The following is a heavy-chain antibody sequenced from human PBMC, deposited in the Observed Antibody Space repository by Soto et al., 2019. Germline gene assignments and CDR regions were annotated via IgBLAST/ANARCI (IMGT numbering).Heavy chain of an antibody. CDR2: ISAYNGNT. V-gene: IGHV1-18*01. Sequence: QVQLVQSGAEVKKPGASVKVSCKASGYTFTSYGISWVRQAPGQGLEWMGWISAYNGNTNYAQKLQGRVTMTTDTRTRRVYMELRSLRSDDTAVYYCARLLLAGAGSYYPDYWGQGTLVTFSS. J-gene: IGHJ4*02. CDR3: ARLLLAGAGSYYPDY. D-gene: IGHD3-10*01. CDR1: GYTFTSYG.